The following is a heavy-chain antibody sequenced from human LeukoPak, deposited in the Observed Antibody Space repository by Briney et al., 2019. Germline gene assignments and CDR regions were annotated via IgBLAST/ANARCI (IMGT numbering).Heavy chain of an antibody. D-gene: IGHD3-10*01. CDR2: TYYRSKWYY. CDR1: GDSVSSSSAA. J-gene: IGHJ4*02. CDR3: AREAGVPARNFDY. V-gene: IGHV6-1*01. Sequence: SQTLSLTCAISGDSVSSSSAAWNWIRQSPSRGLEWLGRTYYRSKWYYDYATSVKSRMIISPDTSKNQVSLQLNSVTPEDTAVYYCAREAGVPARNFDYWGQGTLVTVSS.